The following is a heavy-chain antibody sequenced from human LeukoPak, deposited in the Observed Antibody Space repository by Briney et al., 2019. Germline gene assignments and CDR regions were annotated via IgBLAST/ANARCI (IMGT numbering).Heavy chain of an antibody. CDR2: IRYDGSNK. CDR1: GFTFSSYG. Sequence: GGSLRLSCAASGFTFSSYGMHWVRQAPGKGLEWVAFIRYDGSNKYYADSVKGRFTISRDNSKNTLYLQMNSLRAEDTAVYYCARDLQTTVVTPRGNYYGMDVWGQGTTVTVSS. D-gene: IGHD4-23*01. J-gene: IGHJ6*02. CDR3: ARDLQTTVVTPRGNYYGMDV. V-gene: IGHV3-30*02.